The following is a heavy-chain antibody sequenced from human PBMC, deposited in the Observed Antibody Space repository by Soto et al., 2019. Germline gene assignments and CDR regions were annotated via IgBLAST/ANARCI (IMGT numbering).Heavy chain of an antibody. CDR3: ARDIRGPLDY. D-gene: IGHD3-10*01. Sequence: PSETLSLTCTVSGGSISSYYWSWVRQPPGKGLEWIGYIYYSGSTNYNPSLKSRVTISVDTSKNQFSLKLSSVTAADTAVYYCARDIRGPLDYWGQGTLVTVS. J-gene: IGHJ4*02. V-gene: IGHV4-59*01. CDR1: GGSISSYY. CDR2: IYYSGST.